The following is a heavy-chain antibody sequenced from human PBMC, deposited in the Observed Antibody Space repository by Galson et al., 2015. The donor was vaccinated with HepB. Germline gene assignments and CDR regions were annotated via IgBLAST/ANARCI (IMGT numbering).Heavy chain of an antibody. CDR1: GGTFSSYA. D-gene: IGHD5-18*01. CDR3: ASQPLDRGYSYGYYYYYGMDV. J-gene: IGHJ6*02. V-gene: IGHV1-69*13. Sequence: SVKVSCKASGGTFSSYAISWVRQAPGQGLEWMGGIIPIFGTANYAQKFQGRVTITADESTSTAYMELSSLRSEDTAVYYCASQPLDRGYSYGYYYYYGMDVWGQGTTVTVSS. CDR2: IIPIFGTA.